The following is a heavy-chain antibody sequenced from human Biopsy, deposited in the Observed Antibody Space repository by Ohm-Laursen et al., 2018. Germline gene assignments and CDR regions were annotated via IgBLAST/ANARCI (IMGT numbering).Heavy chain of an antibody. CDR3: ARRGSGGRSFDY. D-gene: IGHD2-15*01. CDR2: INHSGST. V-gene: IGHV4-34*01. Sequence: SDTLSLTCAVYGGSFGGYYWSWIRQPPGKGLEWIGEINHSGSTNYNPSLKSRVTISVDTSKNQFPLKLGSVTVADTAVFYCARRGSGGRSFDYWGQGSLVTVSS. CDR1: GGSFGGYY. J-gene: IGHJ4*02.